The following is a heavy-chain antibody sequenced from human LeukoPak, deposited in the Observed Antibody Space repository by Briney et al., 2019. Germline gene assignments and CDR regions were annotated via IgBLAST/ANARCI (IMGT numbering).Heavy chain of an antibody. CDR1: GYTFTSYG. Sequence: GASVKVSCKASGYTFTSYGISWVRQAPGHGLEWMGRIIPLLDMSTYAQKLQGRLTITADKFTGTAYMELSRLRSEDTAVYYCAAGYCGGDCYSIYYYYGMDVWGQGTTVTVSS. J-gene: IGHJ6*02. CDR2: IIPLLDMS. CDR3: AAGYCGGDCYSIYYYYGMDV. D-gene: IGHD2-21*02. V-gene: IGHV1-69*04.